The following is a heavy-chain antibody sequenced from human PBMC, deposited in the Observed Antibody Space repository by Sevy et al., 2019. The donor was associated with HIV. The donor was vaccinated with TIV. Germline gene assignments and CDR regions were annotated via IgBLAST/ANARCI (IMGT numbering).Heavy chain of an antibody. CDR1: GFTFSNYA. CDR3: AKVLSVTFSYWYGLDV. V-gene: IGHV3-23*01. Sequence: GGSLRLSCAASGFTFSNYAMNWVRQAPGKGLESIASISNNGDRTYYIDSVRGRFTIPRDNSKNMLYLQMHGLRAEDAATYYCAKVLSVTFSYWYGLDVWGQGTTVTVSS. J-gene: IGHJ6*02. D-gene: IGHD4-4*01. CDR2: ISNNGDRT.